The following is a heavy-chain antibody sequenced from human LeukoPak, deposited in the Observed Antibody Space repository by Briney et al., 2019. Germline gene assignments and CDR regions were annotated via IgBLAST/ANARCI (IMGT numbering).Heavy chain of an antibody. CDR1: GFTFSSYA. Sequence: GGSLRLSCAASGFTFSSYAMSWVRQAPGKGLEWVSGISGSGGSTYYADSVKGRFTISRDNSKNTLYLQMNSLRAEDTAVYYCAKRDLRGYYDSSGYYSNWYFDLWGRGTLVTVSS. CDR2: ISGSGGST. V-gene: IGHV3-23*01. J-gene: IGHJ2*01. D-gene: IGHD3-22*01. CDR3: AKRDLRGYYDSSGYYSNWYFDL.